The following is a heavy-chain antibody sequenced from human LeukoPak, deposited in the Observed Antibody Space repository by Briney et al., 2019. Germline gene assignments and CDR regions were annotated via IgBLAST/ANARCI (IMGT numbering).Heavy chain of an antibody. J-gene: IGHJ6*02. V-gene: IGHV3-48*03. Sequence: GGSLRLSCAAYGFTFSSYEMNWVRQAPGKGLEWVSYISSSGSTIYYADSVKGRFTISRDNAKNSLYLQMNSLRAEDTAVYYCARAAYDSSGFPYYYYYYGMDVWGQGTTVTVSS. D-gene: IGHD3-22*01. CDR3: ARAAYDSSGFPYYYYYYGMDV. CDR2: ISSSGSTI. CDR1: GFTFSSYE.